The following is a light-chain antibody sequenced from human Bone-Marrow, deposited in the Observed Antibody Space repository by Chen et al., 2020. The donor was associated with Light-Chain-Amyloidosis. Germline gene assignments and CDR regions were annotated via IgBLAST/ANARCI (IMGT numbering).Light chain of an antibody. CDR1: SSDVGGDNH. V-gene: IGLV2-14*01. Sequence: QSALTQPASVSGSPGQSITISCTGTSSDVGGDNHVSWYQQHPDKAPKLMIYEVTNRPSWVPVRFSGSKSDNTASLTISGLQTEDEAYYFCSSYTITNTLVFGSGTRVTVL. J-gene: IGLJ1*01. CDR2: EVT. CDR3: SSYTITNTLV.